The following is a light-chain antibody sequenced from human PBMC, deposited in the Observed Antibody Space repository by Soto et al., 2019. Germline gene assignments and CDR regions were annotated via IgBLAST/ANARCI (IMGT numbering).Light chain of an antibody. J-gene: IGLJ1*01. V-gene: IGLV2-14*01. Sequence: SVLTHPASVSRSPGHRSSISCPRTSSDVGGYNYVSWYQQHPGKAPKLMIYDVSNRPSGVSNRFSGSKSGNTASLTISGLQAEDEADYYCSSYTSSSTLYVFGTGTKVTVL. CDR1: SSDVGGYNY. CDR2: DVS. CDR3: SSYTSSSTLYV.